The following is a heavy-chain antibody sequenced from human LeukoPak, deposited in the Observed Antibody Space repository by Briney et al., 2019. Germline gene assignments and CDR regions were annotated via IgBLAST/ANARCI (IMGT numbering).Heavy chain of an antibody. CDR1: GFTFSSYS. V-gene: IGHV3-21*01. D-gene: IGHD6-6*01. CDR3: GRVGGRSKAAKGDAFDI. J-gene: IGHJ3*02. Sequence: PGGSLRLSCAASGFTFSSYSMNWVRQAPWKGLEWVSSISSGSTYVYYADSVQGRFTISRDNAQSSMYLQMNSLRAEDTAVYYCGRVGGRSKAAKGDAFDIWGQGTMVVVSS. CDR2: ISSGSTYV.